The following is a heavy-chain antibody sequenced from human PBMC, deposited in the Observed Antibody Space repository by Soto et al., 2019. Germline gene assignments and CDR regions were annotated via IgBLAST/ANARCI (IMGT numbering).Heavy chain of an antibody. CDR3: AGRDDSSGYYPGSDY. V-gene: IGHV4-59*08. J-gene: IGHJ4*02. Sequence: SETLSLTCTVSGGSISSYYWSWIRQPPGKGLEWIGYIYYSGSTNYNPSLKSRVTISVDTSKNQFSLKLSSVTAADTAVYYCAGRDDSSGYYPGSDYWGQGTLVTVSS. CDR2: IYYSGST. D-gene: IGHD3-22*01. CDR1: GGSISSYY.